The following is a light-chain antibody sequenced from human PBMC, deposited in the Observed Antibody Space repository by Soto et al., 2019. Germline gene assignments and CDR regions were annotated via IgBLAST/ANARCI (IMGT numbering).Light chain of an antibody. Sequence: EIVLTQSPGTLSLSPGERATLSCRASLSVTYNYLAWYQQKPGQAPRILIYGASSRASGVPDRFSGSGSGTEFSLTITRLEPEDFAVYYCQHYGDSIFTFGPGTKVDI. CDR3: QHYGDSIFT. CDR1: LSVTYNY. J-gene: IGKJ3*01. CDR2: GAS. V-gene: IGKV3-20*01.